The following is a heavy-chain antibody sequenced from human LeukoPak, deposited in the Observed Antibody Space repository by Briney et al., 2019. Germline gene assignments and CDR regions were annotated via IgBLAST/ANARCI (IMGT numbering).Heavy chain of an antibody. CDR3: AREDDYVWGSYRSYYFDY. V-gene: IGHV1-2*02. D-gene: IGHD3-16*02. CDR1: GYTFTGYI. J-gene: IGHJ4*02. CDR2: INPNSGGT. Sequence: ASVKVSCKASGYTFTGYIMHWVRQAPGQGLEWMGWINPNSGGTNYAQKFQGRVTMTRDTSISTAYMELSRLRSDDTAVYYCAREDDYVWGSYRSYYFDYWGQGTLVTVSS.